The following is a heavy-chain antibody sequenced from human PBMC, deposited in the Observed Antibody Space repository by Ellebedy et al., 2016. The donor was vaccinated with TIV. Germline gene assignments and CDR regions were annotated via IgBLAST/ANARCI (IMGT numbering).Heavy chain of an antibody. Sequence: SETLSLTCTVSGASISNYYWSWIRQPPGKGLEWIGYIYYSGSTNYNPSLKSRVTISVDTSKNQFSLKLSSVTAADTAVYYCARGSRGYGSQGDYWGQGTLVTVSS. V-gene: IGHV4-59*01. CDR3: ARGSRGYGSQGDY. CDR2: IYYSGST. D-gene: IGHD3-10*01. J-gene: IGHJ4*02. CDR1: GASISNYY.